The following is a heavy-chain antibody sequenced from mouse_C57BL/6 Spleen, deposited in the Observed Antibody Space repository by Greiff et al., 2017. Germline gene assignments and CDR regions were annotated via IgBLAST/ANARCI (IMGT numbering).Heavy chain of an antibody. CDR2: ISSGGSYT. J-gene: IGHJ2*01. Sequence: EVMLVESGGDLVKPGGSLKLSCAASGFTFSSYGMSWVRQTPDKRLEWVATISSGGSYTYYPDSVKGRFTISRDNAKNTLYLQMSSLESEDTAMYYCARHWEPEEYFSAYWGQGTTHTVSS. CDR3: ARHWEPEEYFSAY. D-gene: IGHD4-1*01. CDR1: GFTFSSYG. V-gene: IGHV5-6*02.